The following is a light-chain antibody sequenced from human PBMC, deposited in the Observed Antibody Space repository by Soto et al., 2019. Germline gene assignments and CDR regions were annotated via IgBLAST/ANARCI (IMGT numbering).Light chain of an antibody. Sequence: DIQMTQSPSTLSGSVGDRVTITCLASQTISSWLAWYQQKPGKAPKLLIYKASTLKSGVPSRFSGSGSGTECTLTISSLQPDDFATYYCQHYNSYSEAFSQGTKVDIK. CDR3: QHYNSYSEA. V-gene: IGKV1-5*03. CDR1: QTISSW. J-gene: IGKJ1*01. CDR2: KAS.